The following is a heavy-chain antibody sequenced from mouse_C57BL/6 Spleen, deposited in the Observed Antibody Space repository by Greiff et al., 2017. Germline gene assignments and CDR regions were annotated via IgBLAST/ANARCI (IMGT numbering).Heavy chain of an antibody. CDR1: GYTFTSYW. D-gene: IGHD2-1*01. CDR3: ASLDGNGRDY. J-gene: IGHJ2*01. Sequence: VQLQQPGAELVRPGSSVKLSCKASGYTFTSYWMDWVKQRPGQGLEWIGNIYPSDSETHYNQKFKDKATLTVDKSSSTAYMQLSSLTSEDSAVYYCASLDGNGRDYWGQGTTLTVSS. V-gene: IGHV1-61*01. CDR2: IYPSDSET.